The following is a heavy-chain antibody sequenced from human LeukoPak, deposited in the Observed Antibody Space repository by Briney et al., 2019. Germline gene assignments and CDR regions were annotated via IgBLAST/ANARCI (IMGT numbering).Heavy chain of an antibody. CDR1: GGSISSNSYY. J-gene: IGHJ5*02. D-gene: IGHD3-9*01. V-gene: IGHV4-39*01. CDR3: ARGSVELRYFDWLFESNWFDP. CDR2: IYYSGTT. Sequence: SETLSLTCTVSGGSISSNSYYWGWIRQPPGKGLEWIGTIYYSGTTYYNPSLKSRVTVSVDTSKNQFSLKLSSVTAADTAVYYCARGSVELRYFDWLFESNWFDPWGQGTLVTVSS.